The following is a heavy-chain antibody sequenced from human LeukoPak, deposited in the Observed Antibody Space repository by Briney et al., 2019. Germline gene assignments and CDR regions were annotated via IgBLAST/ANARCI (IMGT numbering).Heavy chain of an antibody. J-gene: IGHJ3*02. CDR3: ARAKITMIVVVIVAFDI. D-gene: IGHD3-22*01. V-gene: IGHV4-39*07. CDR1: GGSISSSSYY. Sequence: SETLSLTRTVSGGSISSSSYYWGWIRQPPGKWLEWIESIYYSGSTYYNPSLKSRVTISVDTSKNQFSLKLSSVTAADTAVYYCARAKITMIVVVIVAFDIWGQGTMVTVSS. CDR2: IYYSGST.